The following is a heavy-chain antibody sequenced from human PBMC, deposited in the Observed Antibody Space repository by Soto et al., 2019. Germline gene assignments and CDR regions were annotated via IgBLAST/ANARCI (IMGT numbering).Heavy chain of an antibody. Sequence: GASVKVSCKASGGTFSSYAISWVRRAPGQGLEWMGGIIPIFGTANYAQKFQGRVTITADESTSTAYMELSSLRSEDTAVYYCASRKTRLADYYYYGMDVWGQGTTVTVSS. CDR3: ASRKTRLADYYYYGMDV. V-gene: IGHV1-69*13. CDR2: IIPIFGTA. J-gene: IGHJ6*02. CDR1: GGTFSSYA. D-gene: IGHD6-19*01.